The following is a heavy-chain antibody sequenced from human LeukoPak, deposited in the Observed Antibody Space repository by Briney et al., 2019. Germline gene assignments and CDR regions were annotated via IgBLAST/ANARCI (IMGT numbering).Heavy chain of an antibody. V-gene: IGHV4-59*12. D-gene: IGHD3-3*01. Sequence: SETLSLTCTVSGGSISSYYWSWIRQPPGKGLEWIGYIYYSGSTYYNPSLKSRVTISVDTSKNQFSLKLSSVTAADTAVYYCARGVVGPFGVVTNWFDPWGQGTLVTVSS. CDR1: GGSISSYY. J-gene: IGHJ5*02. CDR2: IYYSGST. CDR3: ARGVVGPFGVVTNWFDP.